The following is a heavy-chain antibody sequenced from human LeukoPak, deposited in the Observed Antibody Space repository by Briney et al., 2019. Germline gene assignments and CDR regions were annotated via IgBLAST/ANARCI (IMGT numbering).Heavy chain of an antibody. J-gene: IGHJ4*02. CDR1: GGSVSSGDYY. CDR3: ARDSGYSYGPFDY. Sequence: SQTLSLTCTVSGGSVSSGDYYWSWIRQHPGKGLEWIGSIYNSGSTYYNPSLKSRVTISVDTSKNQFSLKLNSVTAADTAAYYCARDSGYSYGPFDYWGQGTLVTVSS. CDR2: IYNSGST. V-gene: IGHV4-31*03. D-gene: IGHD5-18*01.